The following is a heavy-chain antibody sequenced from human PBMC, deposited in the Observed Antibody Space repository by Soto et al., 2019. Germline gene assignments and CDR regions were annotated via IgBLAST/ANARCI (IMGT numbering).Heavy chain of an antibody. CDR1: GFTFSSSW. J-gene: IGHJ6*02. D-gene: IGHD4-17*01. V-gene: IGHV3-74*01. CDR3: VRRSTVSYYAVDV. CDR2: INSDGSNT. Sequence: GGSLRLSCAASGFTFSSSWTHWVRQAPGKGLLWVSHINSDGSNTDYAGSVKGRFIMSRDNSKNLLYLQMNSLRTEDTAVYYCVRRSTVSYYAVDVWGQGTTVTVYS.